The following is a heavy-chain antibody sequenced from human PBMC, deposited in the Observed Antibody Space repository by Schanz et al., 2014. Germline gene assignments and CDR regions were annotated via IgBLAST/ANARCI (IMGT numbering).Heavy chain of an antibody. J-gene: IGHJ6*02. V-gene: IGHV1-69*02. D-gene: IGHD1-1*01. CDR2: IMPLRGIG. CDR1: GDTFSKYN. CDR3: TRRRRADDNGFDV. Sequence: QVQLVQSGPEVKKPGSSVKVSCQAFGDTFSKYNIMWVRQAPGQGLEWLGRIMPLRGIGNNAWKFQDRLTITTDKTMNRTYIELSSIGTEDAAVYYCTRRRRADDNGFDVWGQGTTVTVS.